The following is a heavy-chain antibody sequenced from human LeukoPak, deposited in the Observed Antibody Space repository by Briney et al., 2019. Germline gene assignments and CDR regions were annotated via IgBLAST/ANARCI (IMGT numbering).Heavy chain of an antibody. J-gene: IGHJ4*02. CDR1: GGSISNSNW. Sequence: SGTLSLTCAVSGGSISNSNWWSWVRQPPGKGLEWIGEIYHSGSTNYNPSLKSRVTISVDKSKNQFSLELSSVTAADTAVYYCAREVAVAGTNYFDYWGQGTLVTVSS. CDR2: IYHSGST. D-gene: IGHD6-19*01. V-gene: IGHV4-4*02. CDR3: AREVAVAGTNYFDY.